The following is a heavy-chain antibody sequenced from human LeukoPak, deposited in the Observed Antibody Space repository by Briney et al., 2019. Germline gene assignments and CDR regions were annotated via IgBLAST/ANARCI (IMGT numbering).Heavy chain of an antibody. D-gene: IGHD2-15*01. Sequence: GGSLRLSCAGSGFSVSNYYMNWVRQAPGKGLEWVSLIRDSGETFYADSVKGRFTISRDNSKNTLYLQMNSLRAEDTAVYYCARDSIYCSGGSCYSPWIYYFDYWGQGTLVTVSS. CDR2: IRDSGET. J-gene: IGHJ4*02. V-gene: IGHV3-66*01. CDR3: ARDSIYCSGGSCYSPWIYYFDY. CDR1: GFSVSNYY.